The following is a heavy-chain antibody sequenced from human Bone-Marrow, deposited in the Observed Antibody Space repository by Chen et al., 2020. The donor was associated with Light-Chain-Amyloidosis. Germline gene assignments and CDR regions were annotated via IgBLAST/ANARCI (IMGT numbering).Heavy chain of an antibody. CDR3: AKDDFCRRPGCIVDAFES. D-gene: IGHD2-15*01. V-gene: IGHV3-23*04. J-gene: IGHJ3*01. Sequence: EVHLVDSGGGSVQPGGSLRLSCVASGFTFSGYVMSWVRQAPGKGLEWVSSISGSGGDTYYADSVKGRFIISRDNSKSTLYLQMSSLRADDTAVYHCAKDDFCRRPGCIVDAFESWGQGTMVTVSS. CDR2: ISGSGGDT. CDR1: GFTFSGYV.